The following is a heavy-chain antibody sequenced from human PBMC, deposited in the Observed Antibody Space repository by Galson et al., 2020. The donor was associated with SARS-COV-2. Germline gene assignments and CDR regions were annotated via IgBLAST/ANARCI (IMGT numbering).Heavy chain of an antibody. Sequence: SETLSLTCTVSGGSISSSSYYWGWIRQPPGKGLEWIGSIYYSGSTYYNPSLKSRVTISVDTSKNQFSLKLSSVTAADTAVYYCARQGRDGYNLDAFDIWGQGTMVTVSS. CDR1: GGSISSSSYY. CDR2: IYYSGST. V-gene: IGHV4-39*01. D-gene: IGHD5-12*01. CDR3: ARQGRDGYNLDAFDI. J-gene: IGHJ3*02.